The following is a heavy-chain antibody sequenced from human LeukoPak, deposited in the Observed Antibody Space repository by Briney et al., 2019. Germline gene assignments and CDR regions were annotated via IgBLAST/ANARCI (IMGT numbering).Heavy chain of an antibody. CDR2: INHSGGT. CDR3: ARVRLHCSGGSCLALGFDP. Sequence: PSETLSLTCAVYGGSFSGYYWSWIRQPPGKGLEWIGEINHSGGTNYNPSLKSRVTISVDTSKNQFSLKLSSVTAADTAVYYCARVRLHCSGGSCLALGFDPWGQGTLVTVSS. CDR1: GGSFSGYY. J-gene: IGHJ5*02. D-gene: IGHD2-15*01. V-gene: IGHV4-34*01.